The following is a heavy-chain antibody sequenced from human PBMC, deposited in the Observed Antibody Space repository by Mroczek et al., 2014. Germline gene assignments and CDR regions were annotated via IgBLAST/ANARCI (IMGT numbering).Heavy chain of an antibody. CDR1: GFTFSSYG. J-gene: IGHJ3*02. D-gene: IGHD6-13*01. Sequence: QVQLVQSGGGVVQPGRSLRLSCAASGFTFSSYGMHWVRQAPGKGLEWVAVIWYDGSNKYYADSVKGRFTISRDNSKNTLYLQMNSLRAEDTAVYYCARVAAGTGAFDIWGQGTMVTVSS. CDR2: IWYDGSNK. V-gene: IGHV3-33*01. CDR3: ARVAAGTGAFDI.